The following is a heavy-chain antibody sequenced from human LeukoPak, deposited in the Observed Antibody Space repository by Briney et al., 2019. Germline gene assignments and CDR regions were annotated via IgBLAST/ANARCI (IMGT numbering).Heavy chain of an antibody. CDR1: GFTFSNYW. J-gene: IGHJ4*02. D-gene: IGHD2-2*01. CDR3: ARGYCSSTSCYFDY. Sequence: GGSLRLSCAASGFTFSNYWMDWVRQAPGKGLDGVAMIKQDGSDKYYVDSVKGRFTVSKDNAKNSLYLQMNSLRAEDTALYYCARGYCSSTSCYFDYWGQGTLVTVSS. V-gene: IGHV3-7*05. CDR2: IKQDGSDK.